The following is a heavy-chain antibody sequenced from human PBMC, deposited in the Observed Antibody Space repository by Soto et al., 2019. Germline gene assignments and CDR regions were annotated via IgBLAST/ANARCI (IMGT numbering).Heavy chain of an antibody. CDR1: GYIFTSQG. CDR3: ARGRTRALDY. Sequence: QIQLVQSGAEVKKTGASVKVSCKASGYIFTSQGISWVRQAPGQGLEWMGWISTYSGNPNYAQKLQGRVTMTTNTSTTTAILELRSLTSDYTAVYYCARGRTRALDYWGQGTPVIESS. CDR2: ISTYSGNP. V-gene: IGHV1-18*01. D-gene: IGHD1-7*01. J-gene: IGHJ4*02.